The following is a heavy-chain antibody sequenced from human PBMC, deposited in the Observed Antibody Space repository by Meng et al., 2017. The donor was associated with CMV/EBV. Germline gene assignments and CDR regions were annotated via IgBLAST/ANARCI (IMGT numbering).Heavy chain of an antibody. V-gene: IGHV4-59*01. D-gene: IGHD6-13*01. J-gene: IGHJ4*02. CDR1: GGSISSYY. CDR2: IYYSVST. CDR3: TRNKARSSSSWYHFDY. Sequence: SETLSLTFTVSGGSISSYYWSWTRQPPGKGLEWIGYIYYSVSTNYNPSLKSRVTISVDTSKNQFSLKLSSVTTADTAVYNCTRNKARSSSSWYHFDYWGQGTLVTVSS.